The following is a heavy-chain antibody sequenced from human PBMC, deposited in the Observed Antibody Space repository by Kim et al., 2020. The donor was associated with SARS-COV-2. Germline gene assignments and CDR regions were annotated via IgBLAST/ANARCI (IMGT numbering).Heavy chain of an antibody. CDR3: ARMEATIAFDC. CDR1: GGSISSGTYY. J-gene: IGHJ4*02. V-gene: IGHV4-31*03. Sequence: SETLSLTCTVSGGSISSGTYYWSWIRQHPGKGLEWIGHIFYSGGTYYNPSLESRVTISLGTSKNQFSLNLSSVTAADAAVYYCARMEATIAFDCWGQGTLVTVSS. D-gene: IGHD1-26*01. CDR2: IFYSGGT.